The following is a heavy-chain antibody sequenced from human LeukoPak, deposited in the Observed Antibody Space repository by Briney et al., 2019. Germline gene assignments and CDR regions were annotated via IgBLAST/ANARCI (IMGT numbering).Heavy chain of an antibody. D-gene: IGHD4-17*01. CDR1: GFTVSSNY. CDR3: ARGDYGEGYFDY. J-gene: IGHJ4*02. V-gene: IGHV3-53*01. CDR2: IYSGGST. Sequence: GGSLRLSCAASGFTVSSNYMSWVRQAPGKGLEWVSVIYSGGSTYYTDSVKGRFTISRDNSKNTLYLQMNSLRAEDTAVYYCARGDYGEGYFDYWGQGTLVTVSS.